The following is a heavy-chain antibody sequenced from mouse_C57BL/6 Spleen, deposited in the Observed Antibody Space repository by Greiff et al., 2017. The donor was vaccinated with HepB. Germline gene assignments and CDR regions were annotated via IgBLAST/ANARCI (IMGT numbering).Heavy chain of an antibody. V-gene: IGHV1-15*01. J-gene: IGHJ3*01. Sequence: VQLQQSGAELVRPGASVTLSCKASGYTFTDYEMHWVKQTPVHGLEWIGAIDPETGGTAYNQKFKGKAILTADNSSSTAYMELRSLTSEDSAVYYCTGSNYDLAWFAYWGQGTLVTVSA. CDR3: TGSNYDLAWFAY. D-gene: IGHD2-5*01. CDR2: IDPETGGT. CDR1: GYTFTDYE.